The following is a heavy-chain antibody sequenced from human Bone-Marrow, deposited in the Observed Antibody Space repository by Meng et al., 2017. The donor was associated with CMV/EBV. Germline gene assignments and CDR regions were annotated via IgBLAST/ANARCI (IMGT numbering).Heavy chain of an antibody. D-gene: IGHD1-26*01. V-gene: IGHV3-7*01. CDR1: GFTMHSFW. CDR3: ARDGDLIGSSSFS. Sequence: GGSLRLSCAGSGFTMHSFWMSWVRKAPTKGLEWVANINQDGSEKYYMDSVKGRFTISRDNAQNSLFLQMNVLTVDDTAVYYCARDGDLIGSSSFSWGQGTLVTVSS. J-gene: IGHJ5*02. CDR2: INQDGSEK.